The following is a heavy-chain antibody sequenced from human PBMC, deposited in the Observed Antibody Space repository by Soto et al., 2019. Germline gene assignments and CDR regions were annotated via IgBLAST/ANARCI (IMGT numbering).Heavy chain of an antibody. Sequence: SSETLSLACTVSGGSISRYYCCWIRHPPGKGLEWIGYVYYSGSTNYNPSLKSRGPISVDTYKNQISLKLSSVTAADTAAYYCAGCYRYCMAFWGQGTLVTVSS. V-gene: IGHV4-59*08. D-gene: IGHD2-15*01. J-gene: IGHJ4*01. CDR2: VYYSGST. CDR1: GGSISRYY. CDR3: AGCYRYCMAF.